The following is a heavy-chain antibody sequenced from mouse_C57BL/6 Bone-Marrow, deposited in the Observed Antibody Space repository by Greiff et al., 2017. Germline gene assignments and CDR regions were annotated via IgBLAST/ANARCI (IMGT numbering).Heavy chain of an antibody. J-gene: IGHJ4*01. CDR3: ISNYYYAMDY. V-gene: IGHV5-9*01. D-gene: IGHD1-3*01. Sequence: EVKLEESGGGLVKPGGSLKLSCAASGFTFSSYTMSWVRQTPEKRLEWVATISGGGGNTYYPDSVKGRFTISRDNAKHTLYLQMSSLRSEDTALYYCISNYYYAMDYWGQGTSGTVSS. CDR2: ISGGGGNT. CDR1: GFTFSSYT.